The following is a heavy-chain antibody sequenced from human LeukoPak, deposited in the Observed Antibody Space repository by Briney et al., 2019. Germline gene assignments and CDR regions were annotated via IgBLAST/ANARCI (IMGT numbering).Heavy chain of an antibody. CDR1: GGTFSSYA. D-gene: IGHD6-6*01. J-gene: IGHJ6*03. Sequence: SVKVSCKASGGTFSSYAISWVRQAPGQGLEWMGRIIPIFGTANYAQKFQGRVTITTDESTSTAYMELSSLRSEDTAVYYCARDRNRIAARPEFDYYYYYMDVWGKGTTVTVSS. CDR3: ARDRNRIAARPEFDYYYYYMDV. V-gene: IGHV1-69*05. CDR2: IIPIFGTA.